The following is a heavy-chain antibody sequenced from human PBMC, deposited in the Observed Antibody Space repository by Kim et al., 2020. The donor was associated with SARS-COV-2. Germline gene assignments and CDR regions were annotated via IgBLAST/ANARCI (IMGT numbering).Heavy chain of an antibody. J-gene: IGHJ4*02. CDR3: ARRGGSRRSFDY. Sequence: FNSSLKSRVTISVDTSKNQFSLKLSSMTAADSAVYYCARRGGSRRSFDYWGQGTLVIVSS. V-gene: IGHV4-39*01. D-gene: IGHD3-10*01.